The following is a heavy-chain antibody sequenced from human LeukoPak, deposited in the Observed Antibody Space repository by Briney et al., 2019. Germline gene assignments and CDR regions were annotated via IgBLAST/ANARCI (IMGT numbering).Heavy chain of an antibody. D-gene: IGHD7-27*01. CDR1: GFTFSSYG. Sequence: GRSLRLSCAASGFTFSSYGMDWVRQAPGKGLDWVAGISYDGSKKYYVDSVKGRFTISRDNSKNTLLLQVNSLRAEDTAVYYCARDLGIYVFDIWGQGTMVTVSS. CDR3: ARDLGIYVFDI. V-gene: IGHV3-30*03. J-gene: IGHJ3*02. CDR2: ISYDGSKK.